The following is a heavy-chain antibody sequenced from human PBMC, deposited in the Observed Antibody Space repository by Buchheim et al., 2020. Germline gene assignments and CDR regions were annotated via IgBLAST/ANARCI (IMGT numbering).Heavy chain of an antibody. CDR3: AREEVYYDFWSGYSNWFDP. V-gene: IGHV4-59*01. CDR1: GGPISSYY. CDR2: IYYSGST. J-gene: IGHJ5*02. D-gene: IGHD3-3*01. Sequence: QVQLQESGPGLVKPSETLSLTCTVSGGPISSYYWSWIRQPPGKGLEWIGYIYYSGSTNYNPSLKSRVTISVDTSKNQFSLQLSSVTAADTAVYYCAREEVYYDFWSGYSNWFDPWGQGTL.